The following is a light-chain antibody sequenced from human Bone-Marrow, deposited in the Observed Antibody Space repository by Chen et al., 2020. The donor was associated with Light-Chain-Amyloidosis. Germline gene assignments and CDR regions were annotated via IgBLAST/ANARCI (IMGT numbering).Light chain of an antibody. J-gene: IGLJ2*01. CDR3: QSADSSGTYEVI. Sequence: YELPQPPSVSVSPGQTARITCSGDDLPTKYAYWYQQKPGQAPVLVIHRDTERPSGISERFSGSSSGTTATLTISGVQAEDEADYHCQSADSSGTYEVIFGGGTKLTVL. V-gene: IGLV3-25*03. CDR2: RDT. CDR1: DLPTKY.